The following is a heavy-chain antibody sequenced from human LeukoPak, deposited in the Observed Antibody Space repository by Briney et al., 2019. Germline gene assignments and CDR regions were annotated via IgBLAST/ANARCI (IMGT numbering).Heavy chain of an antibody. CDR1: GFTFSSYA. CDR2: ISGSGGST. Sequence: GGSLRLSCAASGFTFSSYAMSWVRQAPGKGLEWVSAISGSGGSTYYADSVKSRFTISRDNSKNTLYLQMNSLRAEDTAVYYCARDQGRYCSGGSCSLFDYWGQGTLVTVSS. D-gene: IGHD2-15*01. CDR3: ARDQGRYCSGGSCSLFDY. V-gene: IGHV3-23*01. J-gene: IGHJ4*02.